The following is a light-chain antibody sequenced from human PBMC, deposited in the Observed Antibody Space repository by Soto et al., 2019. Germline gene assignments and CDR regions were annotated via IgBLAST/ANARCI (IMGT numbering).Light chain of an antibody. CDR1: SSNIGAGYD. CDR3: QSYDSSLSGSNV. CDR2: GNS. V-gene: IGLV1-40*01. Sequence: QSVLTQPPSVSGAPGQRVTISCTGSSSNIGAGYDVHWYQQPPGTAPKLLIYGNSNRPSGVPDRFSGSKSGTSASLAITGLQAEDEADYYCQSYDSSLSGSNVFGTGTKLTVL. J-gene: IGLJ1*01.